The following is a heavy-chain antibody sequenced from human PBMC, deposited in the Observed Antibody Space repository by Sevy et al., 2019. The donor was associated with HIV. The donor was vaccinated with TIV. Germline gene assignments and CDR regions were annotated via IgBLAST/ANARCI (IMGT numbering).Heavy chain of an antibody. J-gene: IGHJ3*02. Sequence: GGSLRLSCAASGFTFSSFAMSWVRQTPGKGLEWVSGLNGSGGRTYYPDSVKGRFTISSDNSKNTMYLQMNSQRAEDTAVYYCAKDTDSGSYLNDAFDIWGQGTMVTVSS. CDR2: LNGSGGRT. CDR1: GFTFSSFA. CDR3: AKDTDSGSYLNDAFDI. D-gene: IGHD1-26*01. V-gene: IGHV3-23*01.